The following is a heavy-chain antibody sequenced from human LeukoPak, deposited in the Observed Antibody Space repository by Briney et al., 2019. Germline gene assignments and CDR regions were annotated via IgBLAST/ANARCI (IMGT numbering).Heavy chain of an antibody. CDR1: GFTFSDYT. V-gene: IGHV3-21*01. D-gene: IGHD6-19*01. CDR2: IGSVTTYI. J-gene: IGHJ4*02. CDR3: ARAIAVAGPYYSDY. Sequence: GGSLRLSCAASGFTFSDYTMNWVRQAPGKGLEWVSSIGSVTTYIYYADSVKGRFTISRDNAKNSLSLQMNSLRAEDTAVYYCARAIAVAGPYYSDYWGQGTLVTVSS.